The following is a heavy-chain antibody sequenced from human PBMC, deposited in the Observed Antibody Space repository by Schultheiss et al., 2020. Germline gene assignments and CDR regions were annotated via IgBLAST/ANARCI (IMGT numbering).Heavy chain of an antibody. D-gene: IGHD2-2*01. CDR2: ISGSGGST. V-gene: IGHV3-23*01. J-gene: IGHJ6*02. CDR3: AKVPIVVVPPNYGMDV. CDR1: GGSISSSSYY. Sequence: ETLSLTCTVSGGSISSSSYYWGWIRQPPGKGLEWVSAISGSGGSTYYADSVKGRFTISRDNSKNTLYLQMNSLRAEDTAVYYCAKVPIVVVPPNYGMDVWGQGTTVTVSS.